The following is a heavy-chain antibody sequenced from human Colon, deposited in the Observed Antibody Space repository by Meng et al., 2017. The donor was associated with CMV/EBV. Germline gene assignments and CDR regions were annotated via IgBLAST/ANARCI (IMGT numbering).Heavy chain of an antibody. Sequence: GGSLRLSCAASGFTFSSYGMHWVRQAPGKGLEWVAFIRYDGSNNYYADSVKGRFTISRENSKNTLYLQMSSLRAEDTAVYYCAKDGWGMTARQGHYFDYWGQGTLVTVSS. CDR2: IRYDGSNN. CDR3: AKDGWGMTARQGHYFDY. V-gene: IGHV3-30*02. CDR1: GFTFSSYG. J-gene: IGHJ4*02. D-gene: IGHD6-6*01.